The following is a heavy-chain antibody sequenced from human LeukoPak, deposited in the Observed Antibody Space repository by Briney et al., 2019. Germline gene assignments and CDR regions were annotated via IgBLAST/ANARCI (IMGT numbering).Heavy chain of an antibody. CDR2: IYHTGNA. CDR3: ARDERAIDEYSSSLGAFDI. Sequence: PSETLSLTCTVSGASISSGGYYWSWIRQPPGKGLEWIGYIYHTGNAYYNPSLKSRVTISVDRSKNQFSLKLSSVTAADTAVYYCARDERAIDEYSSSLGAFDIWGQGTMVTVSS. D-gene: IGHD6-6*01. J-gene: IGHJ3*02. CDR1: GASISSGGYY. V-gene: IGHV4-30-2*01.